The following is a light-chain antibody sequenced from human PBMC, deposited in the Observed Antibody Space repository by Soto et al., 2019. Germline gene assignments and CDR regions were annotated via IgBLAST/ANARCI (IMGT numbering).Light chain of an antibody. Sequence: EIVLTQSPATLSLSPGERATLSCRASQSVGSYFACYQQKPGQAPRLLIYDAFSRPTGIPARFSGSGSVTDFTLTISILEHAAFAVYFCQQRSIWPLPFCGANMVEIK. V-gene: IGKV3-11*01. CDR2: DAF. CDR3: QQRSIWPLP. CDR1: QSVGSY. J-gene: IGKJ4*01.